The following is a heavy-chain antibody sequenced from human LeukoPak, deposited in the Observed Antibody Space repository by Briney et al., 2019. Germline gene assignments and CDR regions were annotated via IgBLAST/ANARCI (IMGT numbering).Heavy chain of an antibody. J-gene: IGHJ4*02. CDR1: GFNVSTYY. D-gene: IGHD2-2*01. V-gene: IGHV3-53*01. Sequence: PGGSLRLSCAASGFNVSTYYMTWLRQDPGKAREGASVNYSGGSTYYEDSVKGRFTVSRDNSKNTLYLQMNSLRAEDTAMYYCARGLGYCTSTTCLLPFDYWGQGTLVTVSS. CDR2: NYSGGST. CDR3: ARGLGYCTSTTCLLPFDY.